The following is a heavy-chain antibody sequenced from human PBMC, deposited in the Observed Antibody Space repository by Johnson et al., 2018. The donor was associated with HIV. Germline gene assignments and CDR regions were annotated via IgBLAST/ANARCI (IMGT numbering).Heavy chain of an antibody. CDR1: GFSFSDYY. J-gene: IGHJ3*02. D-gene: IGHD1-26*01. CDR3: ASVVVGPTPGAFDI. V-gene: IGHV3-11*04. Sequence: QVQLVESGGGLVKPGGSLRLSCAASGFSFSDYYMSWIRQAPGKGPAWVSYISSSGSTVYYADSVKGRFTISRDNSKNTLYLQMNSLRAEDTAVYSCASVVVGPTPGAFDIWGQGTMVTVSS. CDR2: ISSSGSTV.